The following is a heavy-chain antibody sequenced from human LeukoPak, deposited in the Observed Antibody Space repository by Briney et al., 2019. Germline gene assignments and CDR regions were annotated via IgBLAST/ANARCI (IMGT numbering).Heavy chain of an antibody. J-gene: IGHJ4*02. Sequence: GGSLRLPCAASGFTFSTFAMIWVRQPPGKGLEWVSFISSSSNYIYYTDSVKGRFTISRDNAKNSLFLQMNSLRAEDTAVYYCARGTPTTRDFDYWGQGTLVTVSS. V-gene: IGHV3-21*01. CDR2: ISSSSNYI. CDR1: GFTFSTFA. D-gene: IGHD4-11*01. CDR3: ARGTPTTRDFDY.